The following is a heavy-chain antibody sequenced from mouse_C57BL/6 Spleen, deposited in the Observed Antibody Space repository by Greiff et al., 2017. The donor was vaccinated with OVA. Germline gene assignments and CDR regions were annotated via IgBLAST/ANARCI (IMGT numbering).Heavy chain of an antibody. Sequence: VQLKESGGGLVQPKGSLKLSCAASGFTFNTYAMHWVRQAPGKGLEWVARIRSKSSNYATYYADSVKDRFTISRDDSQSMLYLQMNNLKTEDTAMYYCVREWGYGNYEGGAMDYWGQGTSVTVSS. CDR1: GFTFNTYA. CDR2: IRSKSSNYAT. CDR3: VREWGYGNYEGGAMDY. J-gene: IGHJ4*01. V-gene: IGHV10-3*01. D-gene: IGHD2-1*01.